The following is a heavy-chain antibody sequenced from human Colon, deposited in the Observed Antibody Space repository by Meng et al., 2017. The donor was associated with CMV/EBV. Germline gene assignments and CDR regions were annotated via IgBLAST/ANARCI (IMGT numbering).Heavy chain of an antibody. CDR1: GMILSSYW. J-gene: IGHJ5*01. Sequence: GESLKISCAASGMILSSYWMTWVRQAPGKGLEWVANIKQDGSETSYVDSVKGRFTISRDNAKNSLYLQMNNLRAEDTAVYYCARGQLWLDSWGQGTLVTVSS. CDR3: ARGQLWLDS. V-gene: IGHV3-7*04. CDR2: IKQDGSET. D-gene: IGHD3-10*01.